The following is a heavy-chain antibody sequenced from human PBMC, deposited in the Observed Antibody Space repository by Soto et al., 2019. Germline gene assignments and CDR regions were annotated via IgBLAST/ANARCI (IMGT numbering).Heavy chain of an antibody. D-gene: IGHD6-13*01. V-gene: IGHV4-59*01. J-gene: IGHJ3*02. CDR3: ARDLYSSSSDAFDI. CDR2: IYYSGST. CDR1: GGSISSYY. Sequence: SETLSLTCTVSGGSISSYYWRWIRQPPGKGLEWIGYIYYSGSTNYNPSLKSRVTISVDTSKNQFSLKLSSVTAADTAVYYCARDLYSSSSDAFDIWGQGTMVTVSS.